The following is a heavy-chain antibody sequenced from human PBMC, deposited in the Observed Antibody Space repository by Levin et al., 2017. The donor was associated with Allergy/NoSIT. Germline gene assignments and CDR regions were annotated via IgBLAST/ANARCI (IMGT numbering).Heavy chain of an antibody. CDR1: GFTFSNYG. Sequence: GGSLRLSCAASGFTFSNYGIHWVRQAPGKGLEWVALISYDGSREYYGDSVKGRFSISRDNSKNMVYLQMNSLKPEDTALYYCAKEDVIVEVVHGVDVWGQGTTVTVTS. D-gene: IGHD2/OR15-2a*01. V-gene: IGHV3-30*18. CDR3: AKEDVIVEVVHGVDV. J-gene: IGHJ6*02. CDR2: ISYDGSRE.